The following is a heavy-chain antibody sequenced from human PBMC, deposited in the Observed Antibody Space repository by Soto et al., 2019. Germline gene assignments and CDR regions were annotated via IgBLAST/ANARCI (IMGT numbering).Heavy chain of an antibody. V-gene: IGHV1-69*05. Sequence: QAQLEQSGGEVKKPGSSVKVSCKASRVAFSKFIVTWVRQAPGLGLEWVGGIIPIFGTANYAQKFQGRVTITTDESTSTSYMEVNNLRAEETVVYYCAKVRYSSPMGYYYGMDVWGQGTTVTVSS. CDR1: RVAFSKFI. J-gene: IGHJ6*02. CDR3: AKVRYSSPMGYYYGMDV. D-gene: IGHD6-19*01. CDR2: IIPIFGTA.